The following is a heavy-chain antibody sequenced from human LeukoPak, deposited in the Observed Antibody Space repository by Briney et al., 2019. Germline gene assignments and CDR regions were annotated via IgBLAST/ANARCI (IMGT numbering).Heavy chain of an antibody. CDR2: ISSSGSTI. Sequence: PEGSLRLSCAASGFTFSSYEMNWVRQAPRKGLEWVSYISSSGSTIYYADSVKGRFTISRDNAKNSLYLQMNSLRAEDTAVYYCARVGIAAAVFHYWGQGTLVTVSS. D-gene: IGHD6-13*01. CDR1: GFTFSSYE. V-gene: IGHV3-48*03. J-gene: IGHJ4*02. CDR3: ARVGIAAAVFHY.